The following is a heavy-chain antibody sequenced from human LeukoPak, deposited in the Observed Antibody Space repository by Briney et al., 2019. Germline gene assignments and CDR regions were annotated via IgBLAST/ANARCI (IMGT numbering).Heavy chain of an antibody. J-gene: IGHJ4*02. Sequence: SETLSLTCTVSGGSISSSSYYWDWIRQPPGKGLEWIGNLYGSGGTYYNPPLRSRVTISPDTSKNQFSLKLSSVTAADTAVYYCARGLRYSSGWYYFDYWGQGTLVTVSS. CDR3: ARGLRYSSGWYYFDY. D-gene: IGHD6-19*01. CDR1: GGSISSSSYY. CDR2: LYGSGGT. V-gene: IGHV4-39*01.